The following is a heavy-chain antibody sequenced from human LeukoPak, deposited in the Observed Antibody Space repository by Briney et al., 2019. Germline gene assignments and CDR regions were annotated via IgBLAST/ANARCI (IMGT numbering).Heavy chain of an antibody. CDR1: GYTFTTYG. D-gene: IGHD5-12*01. J-gene: IGHJ4*02. CDR2: FSADTSNT. CDR3: ATTLGYSGYDYHY. Sequence: ASVKVSCKASGYTFTTYGITWVRQAPGQGLEWVGRFSADTSNTNYAQKLQGRVSLTRDTAASTVYMDLSSLRSEDTAVYYCATTLGYSGYDYHYWGQGTLVTVSS. V-gene: IGHV1-18*01.